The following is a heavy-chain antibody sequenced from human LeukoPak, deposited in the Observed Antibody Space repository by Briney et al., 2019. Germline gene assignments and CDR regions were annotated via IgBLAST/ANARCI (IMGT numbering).Heavy chain of an antibody. J-gene: IGHJ5*02. D-gene: IGHD3-22*01. CDR3: AREVADYDSSGYYSSGDWFDP. CDR1: GGSISSGDFY. Sequence: SETLSLTCTVSGGSISSGDFYWSWIRQHPGKGLEWIGYIYYSGTTYCNPSLKSRVTISVDTSKNQFSLKLSSVTAADTAVYYCAREVADYDSSGYYSSGDWFDPWGQGTLVTVSS. V-gene: IGHV4-31*03. CDR2: IYYSGTT.